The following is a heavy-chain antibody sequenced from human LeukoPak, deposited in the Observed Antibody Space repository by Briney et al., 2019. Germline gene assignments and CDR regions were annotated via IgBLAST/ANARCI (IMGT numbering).Heavy chain of an antibody. CDR2: VSYDGSKK. V-gene: IGHV3-30*18. Sequence: GGSLRLSCAASGFTFSSYGMHWVRQPPGKGLEWVGFVSYDGSKKFYADFVKGRFSISRDNSKNTLYVQMNSLGAEDTALYYRAKLGFDSSGSHSLVDYWGQGTPVTVSS. J-gene: IGHJ4*02. CDR1: GFTFSSYG. CDR3: AKLGFDSSGSHSLVDY. D-gene: IGHD3-22*01.